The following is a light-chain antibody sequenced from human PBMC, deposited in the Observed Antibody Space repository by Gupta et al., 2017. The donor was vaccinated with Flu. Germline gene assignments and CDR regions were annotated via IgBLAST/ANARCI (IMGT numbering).Light chain of an antibody. CDR2: YAS. V-gene: IGKV6-21*01. CDR1: QSIGSG. J-gene: IGKJ2*02. Sequence: DFQSVTPKEKVTITCRASQSIGSGLNWYQQKPGQSPKVLVNYASQSCSGVPSRFSGSGSGTDFTLTINSVEAEDAATYYCQQRSRLPCTFGQGTKLEIK. CDR3: QQRSRLPCT.